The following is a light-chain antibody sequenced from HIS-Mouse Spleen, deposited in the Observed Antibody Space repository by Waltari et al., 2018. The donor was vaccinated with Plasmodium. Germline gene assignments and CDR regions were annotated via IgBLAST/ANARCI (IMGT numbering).Light chain of an antibody. CDR3: YSTDSSGNHRV. Sequence: SYELTQPPSVSVSPGQTARITCSGAALPKKYAYWYQQKSGQAPVLVIYEDSKRLSGIPERFSGSSSGTMATLTISGAQVEDEADYYCYSTDSSGNHRVFGGGTKLTVL. V-gene: IGLV3-10*01. CDR2: EDS. J-gene: IGLJ3*02. CDR1: ALPKKY.